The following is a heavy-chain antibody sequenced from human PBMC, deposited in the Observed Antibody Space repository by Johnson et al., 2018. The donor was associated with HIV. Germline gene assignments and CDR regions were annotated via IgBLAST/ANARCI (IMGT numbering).Heavy chain of an antibody. D-gene: IGHD3-16*01. V-gene: IGHV3-74*02. CDR1: GFTFSSYW. CDR3: ARVPGVIGGVRKAFDI. J-gene: IGHJ3*02. CDR2: INSDGSST. Sequence: VQLVESGGGLVQPGGSLRLSCAASGFTFSSYWMHWVRQAPGKGLVWVSRINSDGSSTTYADSVKGRFTISRDNAKNMLYLQMNSLRAEDTAVYYCARVPGVIGGVRKAFDIWGQGTMVTVSS.